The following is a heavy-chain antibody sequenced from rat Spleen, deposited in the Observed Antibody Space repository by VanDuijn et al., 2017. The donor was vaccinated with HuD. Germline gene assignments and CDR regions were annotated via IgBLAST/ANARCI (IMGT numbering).Heavy chain of an antibody. J-gene: IGHJ3*01. CDR1: GFTFNNYW. V-gene: IGHV5-31*01. D-gene: IGHD4-3*01. CDR3: TRLGGLRNWFAY. Sequence: EVQLVESGGGLVQPGRSLKLSCVASGFTFNNYWMTWIRQAPAKGLEWVASISTGDDDTYYRDSVKGHFTISRDDEESTLYLQMDSLRSEDTATYFCTRLGGLRNWFAYWGQGTLVTVSS. CDR2: ISTGDDDT.